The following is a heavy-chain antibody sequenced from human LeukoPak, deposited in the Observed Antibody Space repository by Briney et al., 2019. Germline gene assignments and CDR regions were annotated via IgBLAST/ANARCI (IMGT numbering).Heavy chain of an antibody. D-gene: IGHD3-22*01. CDR2: IYSGGST. CDR1: GFTVSSNY. Sequence: PGGSLRLSCAASGFTVSSNYMSWVRQAPGKGLEWVSVIYSGGSTYYADSVKGRFTISRDNSKNTLYLQMNSLRAEDTAVYYCARDWDSSGYYYDYWGQGTLVTVPS. CDR3: ARDWDSSGYYYDY. J-gene: IGHJ4*02. V-gene: IGHV3-66*02.